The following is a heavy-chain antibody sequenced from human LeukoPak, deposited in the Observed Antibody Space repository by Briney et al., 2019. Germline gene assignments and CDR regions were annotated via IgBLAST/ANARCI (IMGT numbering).Heavy chain of an antibody. V-gene: IGHV3-11*04. J-gene: IGHJ3*02. CDR3: ARDALDRAITYNDI. D-gene: IGHD1-1*01. CDR2: ISSSGSTI. CDR1: GFTFSDYY. Sequence: GGSLRLSCAASGFTFSDYYMSWIRQAPGKGLEWVSYISSSGSTIYYADSVKGRFTISRDNAKNSLYLQMNSLRAEDTAVYYCARDALDRAITYNDIWGQGTMVTVSS.